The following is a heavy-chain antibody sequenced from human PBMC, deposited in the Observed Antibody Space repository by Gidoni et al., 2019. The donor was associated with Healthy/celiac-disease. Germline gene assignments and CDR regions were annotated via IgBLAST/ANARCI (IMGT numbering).Heavy chain of an antibody. D-gene: IGHD1-26*01. Sequence: QVQLQQWGAGLLKPSETLSLTCAVYGGSFSGYYWSWIRQPPGKGLEWIGVINHSGSTNYNPSLKSRVTISVDTSKNQFSLKLSSVTAADTAVYYCARVAIVGATVYYFDYWGQGTLATVSS. CDR1: GGSFSGYY. CDR3: ARVAIVGATVYYFDY. V-gene: IGHV4-34*01. J-gene: IGHJ4*02. CDR2: INHSGST.